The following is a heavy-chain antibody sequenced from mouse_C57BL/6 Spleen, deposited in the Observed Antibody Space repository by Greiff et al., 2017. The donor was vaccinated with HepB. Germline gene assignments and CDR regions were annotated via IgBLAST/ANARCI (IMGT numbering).Heavy chain of an antibody. CDR2: INPNNGGT. Sequence: VQLPQSGPELVKPGASVKISCKASGYTFTDYYMNWVKQSHGKSLEWIGDINPNNGGTSYNQKFKGKATLTVDKSSSTAYMELRSLTSEDSAVYYCARSLGYYGSGDYWGQGTTHTVSS. J-gene: IGHJ2*01. V-gene: IGHV1-26*01. CDR3: ARSLGYYGSGDY. D-gene: IGHD1-1*01. CDR1: GYTFTDYY.